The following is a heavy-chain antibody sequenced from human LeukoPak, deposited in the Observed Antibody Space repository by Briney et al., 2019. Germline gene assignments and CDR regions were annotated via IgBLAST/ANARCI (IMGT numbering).Heavy chain of an antibody. CDR2: IDPRDSNT. J-gene: IGHJ5*02. CDR1: GYSFISYW. CDR3: ARLERHPVWFDP. V-gene: IGHV5-51*01. D-gene: IGHD1-1*01. Sequence: GESLKISCEASGYSFISYWIGWARQVPGKGLEWMGVIDPRDSNTRYSPSFQGQVIISVDKSIGTAYLQWSSLRASDTAMYFCARLERHPVWFDPWGQGTLVTVSS.